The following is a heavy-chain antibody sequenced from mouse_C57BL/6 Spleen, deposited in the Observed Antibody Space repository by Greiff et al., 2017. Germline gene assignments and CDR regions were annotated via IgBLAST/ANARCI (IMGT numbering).Heavy chain of an antibody. CDR1: GFTFSSYT. D-gene: IGHD3-3*01. CDR2: VSGGGGNT. J-gene: IGHJ2*01. Sequence: EVKLVESGGGLVKPGGSLKLSCAASGFTFSSYTMSWVRQTPEKRLAWVATVSGGGGNTYYPDSVKGRFTISRDNAKNTLYLQMSSLRSEDTALYYCARQGDVGFDYWGQGTTLTVSS. CDR3: ARQGDVGFDY. V-gene: IGHV5-9*01.